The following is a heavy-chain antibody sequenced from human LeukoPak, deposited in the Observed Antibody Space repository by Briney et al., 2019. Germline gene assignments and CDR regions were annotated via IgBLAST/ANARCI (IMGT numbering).Heavy chain of an antibody. CDR3: ARIFVLDSSGYVDY. CDR1: GYTFTGYY. J-gene: IGHJ4*02. D-gene: IGHD3-22*01. V-gene: IGHV1-2*06. Sequence: ASVKVSCKASGYTFTGYYMHWVRQAPGQGLEWMGRINPNSGGTIYAQKFQGRVTMTRDTSISTAYMELSRLRSDDTAVYYCARIFVLDSSGYVDYWGQGTLVTVSS. CDR2: INPNSGGT.